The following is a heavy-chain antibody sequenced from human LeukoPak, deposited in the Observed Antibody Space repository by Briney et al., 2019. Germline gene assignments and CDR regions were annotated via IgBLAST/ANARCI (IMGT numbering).Heavy chain of an antibody. V-gene: IGHV4-39*01. CDR2: IYYSGST. Sequence: SETLSLTCTASGGSISSSSYYWGWIRQPPGKGLEWIGSIYYSGSTYYNPSLKSRVTISVDTSKNQFSLKLSSVTAADTAVYYCARHPPSRGYSYGYPPNYFDYWGQGTLVTVSS. D-gene: IGHD5-18*01. CDR3: ARHPPSRGYSYGYPPNYFDY. J-gene: IGHJ4*02. CDR1: GGSISSSSYY.